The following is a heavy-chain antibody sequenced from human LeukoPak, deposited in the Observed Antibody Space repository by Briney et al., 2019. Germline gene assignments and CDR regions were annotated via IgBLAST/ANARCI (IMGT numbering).Heavy chain of an antibody. Sequence: GGSLRLSCAASGFTVSNNYMSWVRQAPGRGLEWVSILYSAGATYYTDSVRGRFTISRDSSKNTMCRQMNSLRAEDTAVYYCASGGTGARKFYSDPFHYWGQGTLVTVSS. CDR1: GFTVSNNY. CDR3: ASGGTGARKFYSDPFHY. V-gene: IGHV3-53*01. CDR2: LYSAGAT. D-gene: IGHD2-15*01. J-gene: IGHJ4*02.